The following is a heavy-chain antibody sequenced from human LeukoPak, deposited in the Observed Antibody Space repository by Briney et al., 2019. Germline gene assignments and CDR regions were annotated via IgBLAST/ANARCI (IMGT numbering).Heavy chain of an antibody. CDR1: GDSVSSNSVA. CDR3: ARGGIAVAGLDY. CDR2: TYYKSKGYN. V-gene: IGHV6-1*01. D-gene: IGHD6-19*01. J-gene: IGHJ4*02. Sequence: SQTLSLTCAISGDSVSSNSVAWNWIRQSPSRGLEWLGRTYYKSKGYNDYAVSVKSRITINPDTSKNQFSLQLNYVTPEDTAVYYCARGGIAVAGLDYWGQGILVTVSS.